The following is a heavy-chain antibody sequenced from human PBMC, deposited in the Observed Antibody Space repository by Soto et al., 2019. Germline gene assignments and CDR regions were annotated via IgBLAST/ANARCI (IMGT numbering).Heavy chain of an antibody. D-gene: IGHD1-1*01. Sequence: SETLSLTCSVSGGSISTYYWGWIRQPPGKGLEWIGYIFYNGKTNYNPSLESRVSISVDTSKKQFSLRVSSVTAADTAVYYCARHFPIGNNWNYFDYWGQGTLDTVSS. CDR3: ARHFPIGNNWNYFDY. CDR1: GGSISTYY. J-gene: IGHJ4*02. V-gene: IGHV4-59*01. CDR2: IFYNGKT.